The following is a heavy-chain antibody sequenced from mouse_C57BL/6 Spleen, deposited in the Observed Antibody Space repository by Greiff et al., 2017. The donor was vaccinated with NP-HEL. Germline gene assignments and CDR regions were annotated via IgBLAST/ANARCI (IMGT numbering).Heavy chain of an antibody. V-gene: IGHV5-9-1*02. J-gene: IGHJ4*01. CDR2: ISSGGDYI. CDR3: TRDRDGYERHYYAMDY. Sequence: EVKLVESGEGLVKPGGSLKLSCAASGFTFSSYAMSWVRQTPEKRLEWVAYISSGGDYIYYADTVKGRFTISRDNARNTLYLQMSSLKSEDTAMYYCTRDRDGYERHYYAMDYWGQGTSVTVSS. CDR1: GFTFSSYA. D-gene: IGHD2-2*01.